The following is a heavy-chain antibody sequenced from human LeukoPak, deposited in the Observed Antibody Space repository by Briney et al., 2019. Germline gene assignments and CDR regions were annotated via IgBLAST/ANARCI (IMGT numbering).Heavy chain of an antibody. CDR1: EFTFSSYA. V-gene: IGHV3-23*01. CDR2: ISRSGGST. Sequence: GGSLRLSCAASEFTFSSYAMSWVRQAPGKGLEWVSGISRSGGSTYYVDSVKGRFTISRDNSKNTLDLQMNSLRAEDTAIYYCAKGSTTGYCSSATCSYYFDYWGQGTLVTVSS. J-gene: IGHJ4*02. CDR3: AKGSTTGYCSSATCSYYFDY. D-gene: IGHD2-2*01.